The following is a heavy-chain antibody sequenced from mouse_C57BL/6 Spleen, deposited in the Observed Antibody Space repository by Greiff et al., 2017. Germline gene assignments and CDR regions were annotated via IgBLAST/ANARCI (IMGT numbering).Heavy chain of an antibody. D-gene: IGHD2-4*01. V-gene: IGHV1-18*01. CDR2: INPNNGGT. J-gene: IGHJ2*01. Sequence: VQLKESGPELVKPGASVKIPCKASGYTFTDYNMDWVKQSHGKSLEWIGDINPNNGGTIYNQKFKGKATLTVDKSSSTAYMELRSLTSEDTAVYYCARKPYYDYDGNYFDYWGQGTTLTVSS. CDR3: ARKPYYDYDGNYFDY. CDR1: GYTFTDYN.